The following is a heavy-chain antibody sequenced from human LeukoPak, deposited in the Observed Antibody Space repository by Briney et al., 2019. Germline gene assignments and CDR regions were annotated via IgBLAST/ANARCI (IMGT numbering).Heavy chain of an antibody. Sequence: ASVKVSCKASGYTFTSYAMNWVRQAPGQGLEWMGWIDPNSGVTDYAQKFQGRVTVTRDTSITTTYMEMTSLRSDDTAMYYCTRAGLVGGPGNAFDMWGQGAMVTVSS. CDR3: TRAGLVGGPGNAFDM. D-gene: IGHD1-26*01. J-gene: IGHJ3*02. CDR2: IDPNSGVT. V-gene: IGHV1-2*02. CDR1: GYTFTSYA.